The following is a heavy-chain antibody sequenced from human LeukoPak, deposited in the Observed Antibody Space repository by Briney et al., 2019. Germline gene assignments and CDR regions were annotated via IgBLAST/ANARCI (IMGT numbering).Heavy chain of an antibody. Sequence: PGGSLRLSCAASEFAFSTYNMNWVRQAPGKGLEWVSGLHADSGMTYYADSVKGRFTISRDNSKNTLYFQMNNLRAEDTALYYCVKDFLHGPHMEPVGSVGPFDYWGQGTLVTVSS. J-gene: IGHJ4*02. D-gene: IGHD1-14*01. CDR2: LHADSGMT. CDR3: VKDFLHGPHMEPVGSVGPFDY. CDR1: EFAFSTYN. V-gene: IGHV3-23*01.